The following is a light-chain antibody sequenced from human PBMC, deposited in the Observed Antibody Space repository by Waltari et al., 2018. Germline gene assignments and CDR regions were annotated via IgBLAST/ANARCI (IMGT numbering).Light chain of an antibody. CDR3: QYYYLYSRG. J-gene: IGKJ2*03. CDR1: QSIGDW. Sequence: DIQMTQSTSTLSASVGDRVTITCRASQSIGDWMAWYQQEPGKAPKPLIYRASTLQSGVPSRFSGSGSGTEFTLTISSLQPDDFGSYYCQYYYLYSRGFGQGTKVEIK. CDR2: RAS. V-gene: IGKV1-5*03.